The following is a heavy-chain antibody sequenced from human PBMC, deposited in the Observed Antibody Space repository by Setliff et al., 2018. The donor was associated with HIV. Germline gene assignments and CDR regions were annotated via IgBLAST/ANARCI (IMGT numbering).Heavy chain of an antibody. CDR2: IIPIFGTP. V-gene: IGHV1-69*05. J-gene: IGHJ6*03. D-gene: IGHD1-1*01. CDR3: ASSAGAVPTTAPYGDYYYYFYMDV. Sequence: GALVKVSCKASGGIFSRFAFSWVRQAPGQGLEWMGGIIPIFGTPNYAQKFQGRVTITTDESTNTVYMELYSLTSEDTAIYYCASSAGAVPTTAPYGDYYYYFYMDVWGKGTTVTVSS. CDR1: GGIFSRFA.